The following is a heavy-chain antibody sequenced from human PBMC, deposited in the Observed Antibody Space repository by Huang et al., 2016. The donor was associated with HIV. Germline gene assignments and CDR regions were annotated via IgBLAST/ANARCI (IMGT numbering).Heavy chain of an antibody. CDR2: IKHSGIT. Sequence: QVQLQQWGAGLLKPSETLSLTCAVYGGSFSGYYWNWIRQPPGKGLEWIGEIKHSGITNYNPSLQSRVTMSVDTSKNQFSLKLNSVTAADTTVYYCARGRLNSNSRYNDWFDPWGQGTLVTVSS. D-gene: IGHD6-13*01. V-gene: IGHV4-34*01. CDR1: GGSFSGYY. J-gene: IGHJ5*02. CDR3: ARGRLNSNSRYNDWFDP.